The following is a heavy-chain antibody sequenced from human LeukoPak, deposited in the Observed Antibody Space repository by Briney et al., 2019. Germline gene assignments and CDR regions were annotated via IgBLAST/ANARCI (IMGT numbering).Heavy chain of an antibody. CDR2: IRYDGSNK. V-gene: IGHV3-33*02. D-gene: IGHD2-15*01. J-gene: IGHJ4*02. Sequence: GRSLRLSCAASGITFRNYGMHWVRQAPGKGLGWVAVIRYDGSNKDYADSAKGRFTVSRDNSRNTLFLQMNSLRVEDTAVYYCATDRATQYFDYWGQGTLVSVPP. CDR1: GITFRNYG. CDR3: ATDRATQYFDY.